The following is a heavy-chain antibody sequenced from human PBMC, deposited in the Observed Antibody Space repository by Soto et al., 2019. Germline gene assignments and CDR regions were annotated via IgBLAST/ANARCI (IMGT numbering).Heavy chain of an antibody. D-gene: IGHD3-16*01. CDR1: EFIFSDYA. CDR3: AKVAGGLGYFDL. CDR2: ISASGGNI. Sequence: GGSLRLSCVASEFIFSDYAMTWVRQAPGKGLEWVATISASGGNIEYTDSLKGRFTISRDNSKNTLYLQLNGLTADDTAVHYCAKVAGGLGYFDLWGRGTLVTVSS. J-gene: IGHJ2*01. V-gene: IGHV3-23*01.